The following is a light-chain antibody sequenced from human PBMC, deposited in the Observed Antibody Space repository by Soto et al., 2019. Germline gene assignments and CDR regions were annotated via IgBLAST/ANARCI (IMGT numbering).Light chain of an antibody. CDR1: QSISSY. J-gene: IGKJ2*01. CDR3: QHSYSTPYT. Sequence: DIQMTQSPSSLSASVGDRVTITCRASQSISSYLNWYQQKPGKAPKILIYAASSLQSVVPSRFSGSGSGTDFTLTISSLQPEDFATYYCQHSYSTPYTFGQGTKLEIK. V-gene: IGKV1-39*01. CDR2: AAS.